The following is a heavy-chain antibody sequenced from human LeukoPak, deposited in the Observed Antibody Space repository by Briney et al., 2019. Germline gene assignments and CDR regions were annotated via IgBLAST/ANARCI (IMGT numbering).Heavy chain of an antibody. D-gene: IGHD3-10*01. CDR1: GFTFRDYN. CDR2: INTGGGSI. Sequence: GGSLRLSCAASGFTFRDYNMSWIRQVPGKGLEYTSDINTGGGSIYYAGSVKGRFTISWDNGKNSLYLQMNNVRAEDTAVYYCARDGSREWPIGYWGQGTLVTVSS. J-gene: IGHJ4*02. CDR3: ARDGSREWPIGY. V-gene: IGHV3-11*04.